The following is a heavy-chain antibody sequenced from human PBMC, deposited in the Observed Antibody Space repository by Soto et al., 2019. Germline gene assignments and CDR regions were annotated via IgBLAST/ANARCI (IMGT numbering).Heavy chain of an antibody. J-gene: IGHJ6*02. CDR3: ATLPAAMYFYGSDV. D-gene: IGHD2-2*01. V-gene: IGHV4-39*01. Sequence: SGTLCLASSVSGGSITITTYYWAWVRQTPGKGLEWLVSILHIGSTYYNPSLKSRLTMSVDTSRDQFSLNLSSVTAADTGVYYCATLPAAMYFYGSDVWGQGTTVTVSS. CDR1: GGSITITTYY. CDR2: ILHIGST.